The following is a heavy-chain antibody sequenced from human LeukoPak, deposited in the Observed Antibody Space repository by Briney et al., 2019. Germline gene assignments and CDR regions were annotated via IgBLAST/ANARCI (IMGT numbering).Heavy chain of an antibody. CDR3: ASHYNWNSYDAFDI. Sequence: GASVKVSCKASGYTFTGYYMHWVRQAPGQGLEWMGWINPNSGGTNYAQKFQGRVTTTRDTSISTAYMELSRLRSDDTAVYYCASHYNWNSYDAFDIWGQGTMVTVSS. CDR1: GYTFTGYY. CDR2: INPNSGGT. V-gene: IGHV1-2*02. D-gene: IGHD1-7*01. J-gene: IGHJ3*02.